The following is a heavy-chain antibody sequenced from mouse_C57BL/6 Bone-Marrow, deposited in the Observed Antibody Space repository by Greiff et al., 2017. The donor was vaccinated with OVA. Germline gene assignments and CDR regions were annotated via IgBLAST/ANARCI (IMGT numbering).Heavy chain of an antibody. V-gene: IGHV1-19*01. J-gene: IGHJ1*03. CDR3: ETHYTGYYFGNWYFDV. CDR2: INPYNGGT. Sequence: VQLQQSGPVLVKPGASVKMSCKASGYNFTDYYMNWVKQSNGKSLEWIGVINPYNGGTRYNQKFKGKATLTVDKSSSTASLELSSLTSEDSAVSYCETHYTGYYFGNWYFDVWGTGTTLTVSS. CDR1: GYNFTDYY. D-gene: IGHD1-1*01.